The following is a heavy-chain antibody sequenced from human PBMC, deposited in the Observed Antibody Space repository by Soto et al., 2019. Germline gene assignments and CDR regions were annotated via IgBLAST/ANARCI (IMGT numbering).Heavy chain of an antibody. CDR1: GFSLTNGRMG. D-gene: IGHD4-17*01. J-gene: IGHJ6*02. V-gene: IGHV2-26*01. Sequence: SGPTLVNPTETLALTCSVSGFSLTNGRMGVSWIRQPPGKALEWLAHFFSDAERSYSTSMQSRLNMYKDSSGSQVVLTMTNMAPADTATYFCARMDGDYNYYGLDVWGHGIAVTVSS. CDR2: FFSDAER. CDR3: ARMDGDYNYYGLDV.